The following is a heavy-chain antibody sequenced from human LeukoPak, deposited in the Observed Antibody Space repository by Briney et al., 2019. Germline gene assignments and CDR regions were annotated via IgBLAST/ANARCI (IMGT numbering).Heavy chain of an antibody. Sequence: PGGSLRLSCAASGFTFSSYAMSWVRQAPGKGLEWVSATSGSGGSTYYADSVKGRFTISRDNSKNTLYLQMNSLRAEDTAVYYCAWMSSYGSGSLDLDYWGQGTLVTVSS. J-gene: IGHJ4*02. V-gene: IGHV3-23*01. CDR3: AWMSSYGSGSLDLDY. CDR2: TSGSGGST. CDR1: GFTFSSYA. D-gene: IGHD3-10*01.